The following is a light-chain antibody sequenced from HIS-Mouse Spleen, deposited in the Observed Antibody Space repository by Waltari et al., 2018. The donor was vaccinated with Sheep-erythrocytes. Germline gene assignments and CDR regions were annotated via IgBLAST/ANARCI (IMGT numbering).Light chain of an antibody. CDR1: QSVSSSY. CDR3: QQYGSSPT. CDR2: GAS. Sequence: EIGFTQSPGPRVLSPGESATLPCRASQSVSSSYLAWYQQKPGQAPRLLIHGASSRATGIPDSRLEPEDFAVYYCQQYGSSPTFGQGTKLEIK. J-gene: IGKJ2*01. V-gene: IGKV3-20*01.